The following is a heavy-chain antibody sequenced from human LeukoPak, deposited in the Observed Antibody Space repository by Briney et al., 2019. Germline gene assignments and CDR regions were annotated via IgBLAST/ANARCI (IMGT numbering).Heavy chain of an antibody. J-gene: IGHJ4*02. Sequence: PGGSLRLSCAASGFAFDDYGMSWVRQAPGKGLEWVSGINWNGGSSGYADSVKGRFTISRDNAKNSLYLQTNSLRAEDTALYYCARAYSSSWYFFDYWGQGTLVTVSS. CDR3: ARAYSSSWYFFDY. CDR2: INWNGGSS. CDR1: GFAFDDYG. D-gene: IGHD6-13*01. V-gene: IGHV3-20*04.